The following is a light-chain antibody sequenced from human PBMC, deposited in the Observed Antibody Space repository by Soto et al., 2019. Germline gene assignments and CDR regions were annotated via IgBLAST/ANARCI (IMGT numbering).Light chain of an antibody. CDR2: GAS. CDR3: QQYGSSPPFT. Sequence: EIVLTQSPGPLSLSPGARATLSCRASQSVSSSYLAWYQQKPGQAPRLLIYGASSRATGIPDRFSGSGSGTDFTLTISRLEPEDVAVYYCQQYGSSPPFTVGPGTKVDIK. J-gene: IGKJ3*01. CDR1: QSVSSSY. V-gene: IGKV3-20*01.